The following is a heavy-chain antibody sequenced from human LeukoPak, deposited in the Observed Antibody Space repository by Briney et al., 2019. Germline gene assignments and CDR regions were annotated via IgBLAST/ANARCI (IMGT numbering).Heavy chain of an antibody. Sequence: GGSLRLSCAASGFTFSSYAMSWVRQAPGKGLEWVSAISGSGGSTYYADSVKGRFTISRDNSKNTLYLQMNSLRAEDTAVYYCAKDIFLAGGSGSPFDYWGQGTLVTVSS. V-gene: IGHV3-23*01. J-gene: IGHJ4*02. CDR3: AKDIFLAGGSGSPFDY. CDR2: ISGSGGST. D-gene: IGHD3-10*01. CDR1: GFTFSSYA.